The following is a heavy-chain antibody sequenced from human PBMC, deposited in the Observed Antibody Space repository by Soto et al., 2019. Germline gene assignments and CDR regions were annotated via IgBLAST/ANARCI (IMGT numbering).Heavy chain of an antibody. CDR1: GFSLSTSGVG. Sequence: QITLRESGPTLVKPTQTLTLTCTFSGFSLSTSGVGVAWIRQPPGKALGWLALIYWDDVKRYSPSLKSRITITKDTSKKQVVLTWTNMDPVDTATYFGAHRVGVAVMGYYHNGMDVWVQGTPVTVSS. CDR3: AHRVGVAVMGYYHNGMDV. CDR2: IYWDDVK. J-gene: IGHJ6*02. V-gene: IGHV2-5*02. D-gene: IGHD6-19*01.